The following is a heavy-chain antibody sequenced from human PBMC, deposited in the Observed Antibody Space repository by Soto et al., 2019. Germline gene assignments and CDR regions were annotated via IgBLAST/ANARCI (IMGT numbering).Heavy chain of an antibody. CDR3: AGYCSSSICPEDHYFALEV. CDR1: GYTFTSYG. D-gene: IGHD2-2*01. Sequence: ASVKVSCKASGYTFTSYGISWVRQAPGQGLEWMGWISAYNGNTNYAQKLQGRVTMTTDTSTSTAYMELRSLRSDDTARYFCAGYCSSSICPEDHYFALEVWGQGTTVTVSS. CDR2: ISAYNGNT. J-gene: IGHJ6*02. V-gene: IGHV1-18*01.